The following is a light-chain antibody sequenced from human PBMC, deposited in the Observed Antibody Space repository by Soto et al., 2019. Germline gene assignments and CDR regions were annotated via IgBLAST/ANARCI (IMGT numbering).Light chain of an antibody. Sequence: QSALTQPPSVSGSPGQSVTISCTGTRSDVGSYNRVSWYQQPPGTAPKLMIYDVSNRPSGVPDRFSGSKSGNTASLTISGLQAEDEADYYCSSYTSSNTYVFGTGTKVTV. J-gene: IGLJ1*01. CDR3: SSYTSSNTYV. CDR2: DVS. CDR1: RSDVGSYNR. V-gene: IGLV2-18*02.